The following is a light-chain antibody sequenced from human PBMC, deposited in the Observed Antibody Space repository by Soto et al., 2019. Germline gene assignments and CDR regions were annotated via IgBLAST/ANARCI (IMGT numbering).Light chain of an antibody. V-gene: IGKV3-11*01. CDR1: QSVSGR. J-gene: IGKJ5*01. Sequence: EIGLTQSPGTLSLSPGERATLSCRASQSVSGRLAWYQQKPGQAPRLLIYGAFNRATGIPARFSGSGSGTDFTLTISSLEPEDSAVYYCQQRNVWPPVTFGQGTRLEIK. CDR3: QQRNVWPPVT. CDR2: GAF.